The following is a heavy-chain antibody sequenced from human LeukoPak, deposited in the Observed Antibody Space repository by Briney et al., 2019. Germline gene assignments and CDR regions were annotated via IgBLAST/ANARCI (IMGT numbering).Heavy chain of an antibody. CDR1: GGTFSSYA. Sequence: ASVKVSCKASGGTFSSYAISWVRQAPGQGLEWMGIINPSGGSTSYAQKFQGRVTMTRDTSTSTVYMELSSLRSEDTAVYYCARGIDSGYLDYWGQGTLVTVSS. V-gene: IGHV1-46*01. D-gene: IGHD1-26*01. CDR2: INPSGGST. CDR3: ARGIDSGYLDY. J-gene: IGHJ4*02.